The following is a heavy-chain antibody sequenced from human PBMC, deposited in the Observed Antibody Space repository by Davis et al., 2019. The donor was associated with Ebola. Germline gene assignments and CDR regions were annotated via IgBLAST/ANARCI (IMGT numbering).Heavy chain of an antibody. CDR3: AKNAGGTTTRFITS. V-gene: IGHV3-23*01. CDR1: GFTFSTYW. J-gene: IGHJ4*02. D-gene: IGHD3-22*01. Sequence: GESLKISCAASGFTFSTYWMSWVRQAPGKGLEWVSAISGSAITTYYADSVEGRFTISRDNSRNTLYLQMNSLRAEDAAVYYCAKNAGGTTTRFITSWGQGTLVTVSS. CDR2: ISGSAITT.